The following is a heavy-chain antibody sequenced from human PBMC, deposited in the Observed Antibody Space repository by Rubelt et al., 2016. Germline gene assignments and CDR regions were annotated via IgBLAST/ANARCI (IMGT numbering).Heavy chain of an antibody. CDR2: SHYSGDT. V-gene: IGHV4-59*01. CDR1: GGSISSSY. D-gene: IGHD5-24*01. CDR3: TRAFGYGYFGL. J-gene: IGHJ2*01. Sequence: QVQLQESDPGLVKPSETLSLTCTVSGGSISSSYWSWLRQPPGKGLEWIGHSHYSGDTNYNPTLKRRVTISLDASKTQFSLNLSSVTAADTAVYYCTRAFGYGYFGLWGRGTLVTVSS.